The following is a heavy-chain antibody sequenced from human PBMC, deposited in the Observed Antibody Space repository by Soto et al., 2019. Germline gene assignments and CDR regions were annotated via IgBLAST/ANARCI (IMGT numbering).Heavy chain of an antibody. CDR3: ARTHYDFWSGSLRYSFYFDY. CDR2: IYSGGST. J-gene: IGHJ4*02. Sequence: GGSLRLSCAASGFTVSSNYMSWVRQAPGKGLEWVSVIYSGGSTYYADSVKGRFTISRHNSKNTLYLQMNSLRAEDTAVYYCARTHYDFWSGSLRYSFYFDYWGQGTLVTVSS. V-gene: IGHV3-53*04. CDR1: GFTVSSNY. D-gene: IGHD3-3*01.